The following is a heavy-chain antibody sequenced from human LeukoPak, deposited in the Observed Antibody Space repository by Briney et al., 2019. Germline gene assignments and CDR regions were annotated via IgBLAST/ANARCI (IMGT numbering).Heavy chain of an antibody. V-gene: IGHV3-48*01. CDR3: VWDSSGYYYYFDY. CDR2: ISSSSSTI. D-gene: IGHD3-22*01. J-gene: IGHJ4*02. CDR1: GFTFSSYS. Sequence: GGSLRLSCAASGFTFSSYSMNWVRQAPGKGLEWVSYISSSSSTIYYADSVKGRFTISRDNAKNSLYLQMNSLRAEDTAVYYCVWDSSGYYYYFDYWGQGTLVTVSS.